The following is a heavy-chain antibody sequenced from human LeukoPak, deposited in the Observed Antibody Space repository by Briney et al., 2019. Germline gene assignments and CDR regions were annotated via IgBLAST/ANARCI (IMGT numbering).Heavy chain of an antibody. D-gene: IGHD1-26*01. Sequence: GESLKISCEPSGYKFTTYWISWVRQMPGKGLGWVGVIYPGDSDTRYSPSFQGHVTISADTSFSTAYLQWVSLSTSDSAVYYCARSTDYYRHNWFDSWGQGTLVTVSS. CDR1: GYKFTTYW. CDR2: IYPGDSDT. J-gene: IGHJ5*01. CDR3: ARSTDYYRHNWFDS. V-gene: IGHV5-51*01.